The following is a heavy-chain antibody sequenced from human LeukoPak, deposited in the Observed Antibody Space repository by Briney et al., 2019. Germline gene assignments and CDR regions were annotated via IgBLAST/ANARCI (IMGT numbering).Heavy chain of an antibody. CDR3: ARAGDIVVVVAAFDI. V-gene: IGHV3-48*03. CDR1: GFTFSSYE. CDR2: ISSSGSTI. J-gene: IGHJ3*02. D-gene: IGHD2-15*01. Sequence: GGSLRLSCAASGFTFSSYEMNWVRQAPGKGLEWVSYISSSGSTIYYADSVKGRFTISRDNAKNSLYLQMNSLRAEDTAVYHCARAGDIVVVVAAFDIWGQGTMVTVSS.